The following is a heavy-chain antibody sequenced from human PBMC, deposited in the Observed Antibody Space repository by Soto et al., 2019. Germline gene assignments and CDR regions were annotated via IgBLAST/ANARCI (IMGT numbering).Heavy chain of an antibody. J-gene: IGHJ3*02. Sequence: QVQLQESGPGLVKPSQTLSLTCTVSGGSISSGGYYWSWIRQHPGKGLEWIGYIYYSGSTCYNPSPKSRVTISVDTSKNQFSLKLSSVTAADTAVYYCARDHDYGDYVEAFDIWGQGTMVTVSS. CDR3: ARDHDYGDYVEAFDI. D-gene: IGHD4-17*01. V-gene: IGHV4-31*03. CDR1: GGSISSGGYY. CDR2: IYYSGST.